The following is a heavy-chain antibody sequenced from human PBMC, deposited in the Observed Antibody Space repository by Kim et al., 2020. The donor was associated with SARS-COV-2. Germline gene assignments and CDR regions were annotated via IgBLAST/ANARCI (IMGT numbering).Heavy chain of an antibody. CDR3: ARDLAWLLAHDY. D-gene: IGHD3-3*01. J-gene: IGHJ4*02. V-gene: IGHV3-7*03. Sequence: YVDSVKGRFTIPRDNAKNSLYLQMNSLRAEDTAVYYCARDLAWLLAHDYWGQGTLVTVSS.